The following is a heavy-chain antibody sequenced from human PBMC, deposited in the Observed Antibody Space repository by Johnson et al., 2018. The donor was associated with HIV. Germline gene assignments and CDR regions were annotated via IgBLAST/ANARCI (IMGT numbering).Heavy chain of an antibody. CDR3: ARDPANTGDTTWGAFDI. CDR1: GFILSSFW. D-gene: IGHD1-26*01. V-gene: IGHV3-7*05. J-gene: IGHJ3*02. Sequence: VQLVESGGGLVQPGGSVRVSCVASGFILSSFWMSWVRQAPGKGLEWVANIDKDGREKKSADSVKGRFTISQANARNALHLQMNSLRVDDTAVYYCARDPANTGDTTWGAFDIWGQGTMVTVSS. CDR2: IDKDGREK.